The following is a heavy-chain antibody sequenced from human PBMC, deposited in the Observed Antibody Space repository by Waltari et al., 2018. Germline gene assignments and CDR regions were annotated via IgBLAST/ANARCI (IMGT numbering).Heavy chain of an antibody. D-gene: IGHD7-27*01. J-gene: IGHJ4*02. CDR2: ISSNGAYT. CDR1: GFSLSDYS. V-gene: IGHV3-21*02. Sequence: EVQLVESGGGLVKPGGSVRLSCAASGFSLSDYSMNWVRQAPGRGREWVSSISSNGAYTHYADSVKGRFTISRDNAKNSLFLQMNSLRAEDTAMYYCATGGWGFYLGYWGQGTVVTVSS. CDR3: ATGGWGFYLGY.